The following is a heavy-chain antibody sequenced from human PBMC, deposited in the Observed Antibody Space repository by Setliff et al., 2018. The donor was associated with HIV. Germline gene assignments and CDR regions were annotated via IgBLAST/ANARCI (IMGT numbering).Heavy chain of an antibody. CDR3: ARGHCSGTNCYGVDYYGMDV. V-gene: IGHV4-4*02. CDR1: GGSISSDNW. CDR2: IYHSGYT. Sequence: SLTCAVSGGSISSDNWWTWVRQAPGKGLEWIGEIYHSGYTNYNPSLKSRVSMSVDKSKNQFSVKLTSVTAADTAVYYCARGHCSGTNCYGVDYYGMDVWGQGTTVTVSS. D-gene: IGHD2-2*01. J-gene: IGHJ6*02.